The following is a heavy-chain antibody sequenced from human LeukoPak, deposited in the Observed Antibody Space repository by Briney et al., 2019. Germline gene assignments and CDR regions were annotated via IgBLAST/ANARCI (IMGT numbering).Heavy chain of an antibody. Sequence: PSETLSLTCTVSGYSISSGYYWGWIRQPPGKGLEWIGSIYHSGSTYYNPSLKSRVTISVDTSKNQFSLKLSSVTAADTAVYYCARAVSRDFGELYIDYWGQGTLVTVSS. CDR3: ARAVSRDFGELYIDY. V-gene: IGHV4-38-2*02. CDR2: IYHSGST. D-gene: IGHD3-10*01. J-gene: IGHJ4*02. CDR1: GYSISSGYY.